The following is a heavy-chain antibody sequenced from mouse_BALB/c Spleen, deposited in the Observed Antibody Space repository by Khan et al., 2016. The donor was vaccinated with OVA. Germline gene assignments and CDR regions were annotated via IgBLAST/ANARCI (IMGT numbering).Heavy chain of an antibody. J-gene: IGHJ4*01. Sequence: VQLKQSGPGLVKPSQSLSLTCTVTGYSITSNYAWNWIRQFPGNKLEWMGYISYSGSTSYNPSLKSRISITRDTSKNQFFLQLNSVTTEDTATYYCARRNYVGYAVDYWGQGTSVTVSS. D-gene: IGHD2-4*01. CDR3: ARRNYVGYAVDY. V-gene: IGHV3-2*02. CDR2: ISYSGST. CDR1: GYSITSNYA.